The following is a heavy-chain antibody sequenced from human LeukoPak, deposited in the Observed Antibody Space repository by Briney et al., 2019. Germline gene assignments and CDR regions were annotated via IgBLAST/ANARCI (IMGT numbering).Heavy chain of an antibody. D-gene: IGHD3-3*01. CDR3: AITYYDFWSGPGAPHYFDY. V-gene: IGHV4-39*01. CDR2: IYYSGST. Sequence: PSETLSLTCTVSGGSISSSSYYWGWIRQPPGKGLEWIGSIYYSGSTYYNPSLKSRVTISVDTSKNQFSLKLSSVTAADTAVYYCAITYYDFWSGPGAPHYFDYWGQGTLVTVSS. CDR1: GGSISSSSYY. J-gene: IGHJ4*02.